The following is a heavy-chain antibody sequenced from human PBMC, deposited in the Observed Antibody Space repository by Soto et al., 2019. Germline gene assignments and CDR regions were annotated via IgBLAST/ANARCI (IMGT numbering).Heavy chain of an antibody. Sequence: GGSLRLSCEASGLTFSRYWMSLVRQAPGKGLEWVANIKQDGSEKYYADSVKGRFTISRDNSKNTLYLQMNSLRAEDTAVYYCAKGRVVGSTADVFDVWGQGTMVTVSS. V-gene: IGHV3-7*01. D-gene: IGHD1-26*01. J-gene: IGHJ3*01. CDR1: GLTFSRYW. CDR2: IKQDGSEK. CDR3: AKGRVVGSTADVFDV.